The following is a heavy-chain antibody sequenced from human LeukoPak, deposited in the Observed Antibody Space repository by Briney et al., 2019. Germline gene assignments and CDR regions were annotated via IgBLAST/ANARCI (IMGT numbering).Heavy chain of an antibody. D-gene: IGHD1-26*01. J-gene: IGHJ4*02. CDR2: ISGSGGST. Sequence: GGSLRLSCAASGFTFSSYAMSWVRQAPGKGLEWVSAISGSGGSTYCADSVKGRFTISRDNSKNTLYLQMNSLRAEDTAVYYCAKSGRRWELLRNYFDYWGRGTLVTVSS. V-gene: IGHV3-23*01. CDR3: AKSGRRWELLRNYFDY. CDR1: GFTFSSYA.